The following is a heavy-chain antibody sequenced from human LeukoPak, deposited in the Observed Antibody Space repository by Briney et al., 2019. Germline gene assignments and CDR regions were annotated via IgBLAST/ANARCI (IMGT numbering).Heavy chain of an antibody. V-gene: IGHV4-4*07. D-gene: IGHD2-2*01. CDR2: IYTSGST. J-gene: IGHJ6*02. CDR1: GGSISSYY. Sequence: PSETLSLTCTVSGGSISSYYWSWIRQPAGKGLEWIGRIYTSGSTNYNPSLKSRVTMSVDTSKNQFSLKLSSVTAADTAVYYCARGPVPAVYYDYYGMDVWGQGTTVTVSS. CDR3: ARGPVPAVYYDYYGMDV.